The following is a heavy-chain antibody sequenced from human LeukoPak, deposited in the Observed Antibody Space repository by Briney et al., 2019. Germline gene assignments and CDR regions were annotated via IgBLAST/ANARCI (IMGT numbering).Heavy chain of an antibody. J-gene: IGHJ4*01. D-gene: IGHD7-27*01. CDR2: VSYSGSS. V-gene: IGHV4-59*08. CDR1: GGSISNYY. Sequence: PSETLSLTCTVSGGSISNYYWSWIRQPPGKRLEWIGYVSYSGSSSSNPSLESRVTISVDMSKNQFSLRLSFVTASDTAVYYCARLQGRGDNYLDSWGHGTLVTVSS. CDR3: ARLQGRGDNYLDS.